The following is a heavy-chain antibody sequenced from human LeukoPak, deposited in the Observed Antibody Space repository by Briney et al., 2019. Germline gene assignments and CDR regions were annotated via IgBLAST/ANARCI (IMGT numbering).Heavy chain of an antibody. J-gene: IGHJ6*02. CDR1: GGSFSGYY. D-gene: IGHD3-10*01. CDR2: INHSGST. Sequence: SETLSLTCAVYGGSFSGYYWSWIRQPPGKGLEWIGEINHSGSTNYNPSLKSRVTISVDTSKNQFSLKLSSVTAADTAVYYCARFLGEGGLRGVIIRYYYYYDMDVWGQGTTVTVSS. CDR3: ARFLGEGGLRGVIIRYYYYYDMDV. V-gene: IGHV4-34*01.